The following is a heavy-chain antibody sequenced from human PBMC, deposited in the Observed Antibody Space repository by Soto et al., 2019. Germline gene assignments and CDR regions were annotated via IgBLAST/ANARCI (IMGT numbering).Heavy chain of an antibody. CDR1: GYSISSGYY. J-gene: IGHJ2*01. V-gene: IGHV4-38-2*01. Sequence: LSLTCAVSGYSISSGYYCGWIRQPPGKGLEWIGSIHHSGSTYYNPSLKSRVTISVDKSKNQFSLRLSSVTAADTAVYYCARALVLTGIQGWYFDLWGRGTLVTVSS. D-gene: IGHD1-1*01. CDR2: IHHSGST. CDR3: ARALVLTGIQGWYFDL.